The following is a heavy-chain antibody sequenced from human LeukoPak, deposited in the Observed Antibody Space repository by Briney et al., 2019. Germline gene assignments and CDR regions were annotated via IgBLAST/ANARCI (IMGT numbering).Heavy chain of an antibody. CDR1: GFTFSSYW. Sequence: SGGSLRLSCAASGFTFSSYWMSWVRQAPGKGLEWVANIKEDGGEKDYMDSVKGRFTISRDNAKNSLYLQINSLRADDTAVYYCARVGGTGWYFFDSWGQGTLVTVSS. V-gene: IGHV3-7*01. J-gene: IGHJ4*02. CDR2: IKEDGGEK. D-gene: IGHD6-19*01. CDR3: ARVGGTGWYFFDS.